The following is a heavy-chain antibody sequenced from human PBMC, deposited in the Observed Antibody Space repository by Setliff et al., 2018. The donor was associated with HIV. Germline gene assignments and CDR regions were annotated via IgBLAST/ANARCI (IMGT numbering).Heavy chain of an antibody. CDR2: INPKNGGT. D-gene: IGHD3-16*01. CDR3: ARDGGGPGDYYYYYMDV. V-gene: IGHV1-2*02. CDR1: GYTFTDYY. Sequence: ASVKVSCKASGYTFTDYYMHWVRQAPGQGLEWMGWINPKNGGTNSALKFQGRVTMTRDTSISTAYMELSRLRSDDTAVYYCARDGGGPGDYYYYYMDVWAKGTTVTVSS. J-gene: IGHJ6*03.